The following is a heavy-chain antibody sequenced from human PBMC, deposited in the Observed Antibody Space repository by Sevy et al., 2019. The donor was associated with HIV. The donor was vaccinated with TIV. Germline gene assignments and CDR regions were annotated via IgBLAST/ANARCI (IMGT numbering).Heavy chain of an antibody. J-gene: IGHJ6*02. CDR2: MNPNSGNT. Sequence: ASVKVSCKASGYTFTSYDINWVRQATGQGLEWMGWMNPNSGNTGYAQKFQGRVTMTRNTSISTAYMELSSLRSEDTXXYXXXXXXXXXXEIYGMDVWGQGTTVTVSS. CDR1: GYTFTSYD. CDR3: XXXXXXXXEIYGMDV. V-gene: IGHV1-8*01.